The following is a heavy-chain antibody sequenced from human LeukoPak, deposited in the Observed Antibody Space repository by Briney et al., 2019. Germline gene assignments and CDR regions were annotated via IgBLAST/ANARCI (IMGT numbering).Heavy chain of an antibody. Sequence: GGSLRLSCAASGFIYSHFAMSWVRQAPGKGLEWVSSISGTGSHTYYTDSVKGRFTISRDNSKNTVTLQMNSLRAEDTGIYFCAKLSVSDAPRLYYVHVCGKGTTVIISS. CDR3: AKLSVSDAPRLYYVHV. CDR1: GFIYSHFA. D-gene: IGHD5/OR15-5a*01. J-gene: IGHJ6*03. V-gene: IGHV3-23*01. CDR2: ISGTGSHT.